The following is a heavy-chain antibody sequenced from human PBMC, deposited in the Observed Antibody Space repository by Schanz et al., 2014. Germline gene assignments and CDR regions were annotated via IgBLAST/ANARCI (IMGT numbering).Heavy chain of an antibody. D-gene: IGHD1-26*01. J-gene: IGHJ4*02. V-gene: IGHV3-11*04. CDR2: ISTGRYL. CDR3: ARDPVEGAPTPYYFDS. Sequence: VQLVESGGGLVQPGGSLRLSCAASGFTFSDHYMEWVRQAPGKGLEWVSFISTGRYLYYADSVKGRFTISRDNTKNSVFLQMSSLRVEDTGLYFCARDPVEGAPTPYYFDSWGPGTLVTVSS. CDR1: GFTFSDHY.